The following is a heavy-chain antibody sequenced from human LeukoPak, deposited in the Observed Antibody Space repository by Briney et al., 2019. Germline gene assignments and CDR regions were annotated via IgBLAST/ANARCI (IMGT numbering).Heavy chain of an antibody. J-gene: IGHJ4*02. V-gene: IGHV3-30*18. CDR2: VSFDGRTK. D-gene: IGHD4-17*01. Sequence: GGSLRLSCAASGFTFGSYGMHRVRQAPGKGLEWVAVVSFDGRTKYYAGSVKGRFTISRDNSQNTLYLQMNSLRAEDTAVYYCAKDGNTVTIFDYWGRGTLVTVSS. CDR1: GFTFGSYG. CDR3: AKDGNTVTIFDY.